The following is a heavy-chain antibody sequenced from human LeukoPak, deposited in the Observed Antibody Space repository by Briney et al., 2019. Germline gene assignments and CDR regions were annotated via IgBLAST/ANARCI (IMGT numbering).Heavy chain of an antibody. V-gene: IGHV3-7*03. D-gene: IGHD2-2*01. CDR1: GFTFSDYW. CDR2: IKPDGREK. Sequence: GGSLRLSCAASGFTFSDYWMTWVRQASGKGLEWVANIKPDGREKYYVDSVKGRFTISRDNAKNSLYLQMNSLRAEDTAVYYCARGCSSTSCYGFDYWGQGTLVTVSS. J-gene: IGHJ4*02. CDR3: ARGCSSTSCYGFDY.